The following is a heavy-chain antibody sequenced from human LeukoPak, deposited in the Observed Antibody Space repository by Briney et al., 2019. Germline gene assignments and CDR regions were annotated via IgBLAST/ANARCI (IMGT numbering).Heavy chain of an antibody. J-gene: IGHJ6*03. CDR2: ITGSGVNT. CDR1: GFIFGDYA. CDR3: ARGPELHYMDV. Sequence: GGSLRLSGTASGFIFGDYAMSWVRQAPGKGPEGVSAITGSGVNTYYPDAVKGRFTISRDNSKNTLYLQMNSLGVEDTAVYYCARGPELHYMDVWGKGTTVTVSS. D-gene: IGHD1-14*01. V-gene: IGHV3-23*01.